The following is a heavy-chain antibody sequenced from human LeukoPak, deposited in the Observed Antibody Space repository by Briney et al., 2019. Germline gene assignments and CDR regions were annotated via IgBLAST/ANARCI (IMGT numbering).Heavy chain of an antibody. J-gene: IGHJ4*02. V-gene: IGHV3-23*01. CDR2: ISGSGGII. CDR1: GFTFSNAW. Sequence: GGSLRLSCAASGFTFSNAWMNWVRQAPGKGLEWVSAISGSGGIIYYADSVKGQFTISRDNSKNTLYLQMNSLRAEDTAVYYCAKGVLVGGDYTVLWGQGTLVTVSS. D-gene: IGHD4-17*01. CDR3: AKGVLVGGDYTVL.